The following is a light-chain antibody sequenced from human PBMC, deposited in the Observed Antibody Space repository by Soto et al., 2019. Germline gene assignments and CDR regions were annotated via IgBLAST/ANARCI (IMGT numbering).Light chain of an antibody. CDR2: RNN. CDR1: SSNIGSNY. CDR3: SAWYDSLSGVV. V-gene: IGLV1-47*01. Sequence: QSVLTHPPSASGTPGQRVTISCSGSSSNIGSNYVYWYQQLPGPAPKLLIYRNNQRPSGVPDRFSGSKSGTSASLAISGLRYEDEADYYCSAWYDSLSGVVFGGGTKLTVL. J-gene: IGLJ2*01.